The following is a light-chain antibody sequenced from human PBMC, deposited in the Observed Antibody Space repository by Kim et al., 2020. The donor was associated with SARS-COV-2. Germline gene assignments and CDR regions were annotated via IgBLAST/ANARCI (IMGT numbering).Light chain of an antibody. Sequence: GHSVATACTGTSSDVGGYNYVSWYQQYPGKAPKLIIYELNKRPSGVPDRFSGSKSGNTASLTVSGLQAEDEADYYCSSYAGSNNVLFGGGTQLTVL. J-gene: IGLJ2*01. CDR3: SSYAGSNNVL. V-gene: IGLV2-8*01. CDR1: SSDVGGYNY. CDR2: ELN.